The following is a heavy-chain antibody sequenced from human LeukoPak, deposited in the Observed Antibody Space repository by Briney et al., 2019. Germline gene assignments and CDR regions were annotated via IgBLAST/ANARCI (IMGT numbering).Heavy chain of an antibody. D-gene: IGHD3-22*01. Sequence: GGSLRLSCAPPGITFSTYWMHWVPHGLGKGLGWVSRFYSDESTTSYVYSVEGRFTISRDNAKNTLYLQMNSLRAEDTAVYYCARAGTVVDYDPSDAFDVWGQGTMVTVSS. CDR1: GITFSTYW. CDR3: ARAGTVVDYDPSDAFDV. V-gene: IGHV3-74*01. J-gene: IGHJ3*01. CDR2: FYSDESTT.